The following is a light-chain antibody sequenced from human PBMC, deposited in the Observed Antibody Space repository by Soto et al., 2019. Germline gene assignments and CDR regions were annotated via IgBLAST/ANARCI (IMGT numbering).Light chain of an antibody. Sequence: DIQMTQSPSTLSASVGDRVTITCRASQSISSWLAWYQQKPGKAPKLLIYKASSLESGVPSRFSGSGSGTAFTLTISSLQPDDFATYYCQRYNSFTWTFGQGTKVEIK. CDR3: QRYNSFTWT. CDR1: QSISSW. J-gene: IGKJ1*01. CDR2: KAS. V-gene: IGKV1-5*03.